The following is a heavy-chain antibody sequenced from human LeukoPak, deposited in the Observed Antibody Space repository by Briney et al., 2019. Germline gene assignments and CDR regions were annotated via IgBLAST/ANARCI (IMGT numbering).Heavy chain of an antibody. CDR1: GYTFTSYD. J-gene: IGHJ6*02. CDR3: AREERLAVAGHYYYYGMDV. CDR2: ISAYNGNT. V-gene: IGHV1-18*01. Sequence: ASVKVSCKASGYTFTSYDINWVRQATGQGLEWMGWISAYNGNTNYAQKLQGRVTMTTDTSTGTAYMELRSLRSDDTAVYYCAREERLAVAGHYYYYGMDVWGQGTTVTVSS. D-gene: IGHD6-19*01.